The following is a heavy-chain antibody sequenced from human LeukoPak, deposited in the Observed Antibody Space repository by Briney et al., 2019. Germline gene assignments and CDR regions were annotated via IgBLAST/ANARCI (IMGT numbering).Heavy chain of an antibody. D-gene: IGHD3-16*01. CDR2: INSDGSST. V-gene: IGHV3-74*01. CDR3: ARDGGTSGFQH. Sequence: GGSLRLSCAASGFTFSSYAMSWVRQAPGKGLVWVSRINSDGSSTSYADSVKGRFTISRDNAKNTLYLQMNSLRAEDTAVYYCARDGGTSGFQHWGQGTLVTVSS. J-gene: IGHJ1*01. CDR1: GFTFSSYA.